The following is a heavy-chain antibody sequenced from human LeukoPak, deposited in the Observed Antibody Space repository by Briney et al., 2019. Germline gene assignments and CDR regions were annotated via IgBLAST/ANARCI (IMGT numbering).Heavy chain of an antibody. V-gene: IGHV3-7*03. CDR1: GFIISSFW. CDR2: IKYDGSEK. Sequence: GGSLRLSCAASGFIISSFWMSWVRQAPEKGLEWVANIKYDGSEKYYVDSVKGRFTISRDSAKDSLYLQMNSLRADDTAVYFCARRNAMSDWGQGTLVTVSS. J-gene: IGHJ4*02. D-gene: IGHD2-2*01. CDR3: ARRNAMSD.